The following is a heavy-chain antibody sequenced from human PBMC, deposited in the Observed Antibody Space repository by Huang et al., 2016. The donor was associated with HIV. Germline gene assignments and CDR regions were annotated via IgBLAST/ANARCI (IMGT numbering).Heavy chain of an antibody. CDR1: GGSFSGYY. Sequence: QVQLEQWGAGLLKASETLSLTCDVYGGSFSGYYWNWLRQAPGKGREWVGEINHSGNTNYNPSLKRRVKMSVDTSKCQFSLYLTSLSAADTGTYFCARRYNSRRDYWGRGTLVTVHS. D-gene: IGHD3-22*01. CDR2: INHSGNT. CDR3: ARRYNSRRDY. J-gene: IGHJ4*02. V-gene: IGHV4-34*02.